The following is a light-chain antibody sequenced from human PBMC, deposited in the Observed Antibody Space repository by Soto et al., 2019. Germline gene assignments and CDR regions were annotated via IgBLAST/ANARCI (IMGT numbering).Light chain of an antibody. CDR2: GAT. Sequence: EIVLTQSPGTLYLSPGETATLSCRASQSVSSTYVAWYQQKPGQAPRLLISGATRRATGIPDRFSVSGSGTDFTLTIRRLEPEDFAVYYCQQFDSSPFTFGPGTKVDIK. V-gene: IGKV3-20*01. CDR1: QSVSSTY. CDR3: QQFDSSPFT. J-gene: IGKJ3*01.